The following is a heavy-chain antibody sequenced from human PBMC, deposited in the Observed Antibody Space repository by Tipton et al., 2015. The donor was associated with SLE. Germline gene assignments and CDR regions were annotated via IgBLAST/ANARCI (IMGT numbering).Heavy chain of an antibody. V-gene: IGHV4-39*07. CDR3: ARDNCGGDCYRYFQH. Sequence: TLSLTCTVSGGSISSSSYYWGWIRQPPGKGLEWIGSIYYSGSTYYNPSLKSRVTISVDTSKNQFSLKLSSVTAAGTAVYYCARDNCGGDCYRYFQHWGQGTLVTVSS. CDR2: IYYSGST. J-gene: IGHJ1*01. D-gene: IGHD2-21*01. CDR1: GGSISSSSYY.